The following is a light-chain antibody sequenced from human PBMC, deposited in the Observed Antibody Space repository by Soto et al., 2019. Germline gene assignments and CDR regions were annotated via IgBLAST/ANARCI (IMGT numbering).Light chain of an antibody. J-gene: IGLJ1*01. Sequence: QSVLTQPPSASGTPGQRVTISCSGSFSNVGNNYVFWYQKFPGTAPKLLIHSDNQRPSGVPDRFSGSKSGSSASLAISVLRSEDEDDYYCAAWDDSLSCFYVFGTGTKLTVL. V-gene: IGLV1-47*02. CDR1: FSNVGNNY. CDR3: AAWDDSLSCFYV. CDR2: SDN.